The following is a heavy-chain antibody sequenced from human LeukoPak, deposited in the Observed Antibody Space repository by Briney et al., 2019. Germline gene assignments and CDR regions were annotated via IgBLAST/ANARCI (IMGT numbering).Heavy chain of an antibody. Sequence: GGSLRLSCAASGFTFSSYAMSWVRQAPGKGLEWVSAISGSGGSTYYADSVKGRFTISRDNSKNTLYLQMNSLRAEDTAVYYCAKAPKLELGYCSGGSCYYFDYWGQGTLVTVSS. V-gene: IGHV3-23*01. CDR3: AKAPKLELGYCSGGSCYYFDY. D-gene: IGHD2-15*01. CDR1: GFTFSSYA. CDR2: ISGSGGST. J-gene: IGHJ4*02.